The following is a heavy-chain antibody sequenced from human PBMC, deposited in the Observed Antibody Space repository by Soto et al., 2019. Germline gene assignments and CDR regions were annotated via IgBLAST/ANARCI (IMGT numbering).Heavy chain of an antibody. D-gene: IGHD2-21*02. V-gene: IGHV1-69*13. CDR2: IIPIFGTA. CDR1: GGTFSSYA. J-gene: IGHJ4*02. CDR3: ARESNLAYCGGDCYS. Sequence: ASVKVSCKASGGTFSSYAISWVRQAPGQGLEWMGGIIPIFGTANYAQKFQGRVTITADESTSTAYMELSSLRSEDTAVYYCARESNLAYCGGDCYSWGQGTLVTV.